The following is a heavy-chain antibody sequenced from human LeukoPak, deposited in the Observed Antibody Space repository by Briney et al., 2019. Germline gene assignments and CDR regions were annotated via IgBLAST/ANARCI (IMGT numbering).Heavy chain of an antibody. D-gene: IGHD2-2*01. J-gene: IGHJ4*02. CDR1: GYSISSGYY. CDR3: ARPVERYCSSTSCYAQDY. V-gene: IGHV4-38-2*01. Sequence: SETLSLTCAVSGYSISSGYYWGWIRPPPGKGLEWIGSIYHSGSTYYNPSLKRRVTISVDTSKTQFSLKLSSVTAADTAVYYCARPVERYCSSTSCYAQDYWGQGTLVTVSS. CDR2: IYHSGST.